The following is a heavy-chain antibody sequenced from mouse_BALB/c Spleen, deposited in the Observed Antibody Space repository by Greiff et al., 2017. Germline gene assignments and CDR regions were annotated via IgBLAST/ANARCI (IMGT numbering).Heavy chain of an antibody. D-gene: IGHD1-1*01. Sequence: DVKLVESGGGLVQPKGSLKLSCAASGFTFNTYAMNWVRQAPGKGLEWVARIRSKSNNYATYYADSVKDRFTISRDDSQSMLYLQMNNLKTEDTAMYYCVREGYYYGSSFAYWGQGTLVTVSA. CDR2: IRSKSNNYAT. CDR3: VREGYYYGSSFAY. V-gene: IGHV10-1*02. J-gene: IGHJ3*01. CDR1: GFTFNTYA.